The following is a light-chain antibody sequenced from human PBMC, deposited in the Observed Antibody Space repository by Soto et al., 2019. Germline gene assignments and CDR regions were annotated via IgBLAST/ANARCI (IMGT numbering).Light chain of an antibody. Sequence: DIQMTQSPSSLSASVGDIVTIPCRASQSIDTYLNWYQQNPGKAPKLLIYAASSLQSGVPSRFSGSGSGTDFTLTISSLQPEDFATYYCQQTYKTPLTFGQGTKVDIK. CDR2: AAS. CDR1: QSIDTY. J-gene: IGKJ1*01. V-gene: IGKV1-39*01. CDR3: QQTYKTPLT.